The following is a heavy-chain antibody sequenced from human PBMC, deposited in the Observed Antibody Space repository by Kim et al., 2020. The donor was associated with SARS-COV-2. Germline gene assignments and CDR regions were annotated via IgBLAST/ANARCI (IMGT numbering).Heavy chain of an antibody. J-gene: IGHJ4*02. CDR2: ISGVSGDI. D-gene: IGHD3-10*01. Sequence: GGSLRLSCAASGFTFSTYTLDWVRQAPGKGLEWVSSISGVSGDIYYADSVRGRFTISRDNAKNSVSLEMNTLRVDDTAIYYCVREVLRRGPSFDHWGQGT. V-gene: IGHV3-21*01. CDR1: GFTFSTYT. CDR3: VREVLRRGPSFDH.